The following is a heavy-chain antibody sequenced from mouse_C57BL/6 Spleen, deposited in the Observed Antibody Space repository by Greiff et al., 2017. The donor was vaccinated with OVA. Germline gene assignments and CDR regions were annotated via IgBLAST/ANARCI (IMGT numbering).Heavy chain of an antibody. D-gene: IGHD4-1*01. CDR3: ARWDGDFDY. J-gene: IGHJ2*01. CDR1: GYSFTGYY. Sequence: VQLQQSGPELVKPGASVKISCKASGYSFTGYYMNWVKQSPEKSLEWIGEINPSTGGTTYNQKFKAKATLTVDKSSSTAYMQLKSLTSEDSAVYYCARWDGDFDYWGQGTTLTVSS. CDR2: INPSTGGT. V-gene: IGHV1-42*01.